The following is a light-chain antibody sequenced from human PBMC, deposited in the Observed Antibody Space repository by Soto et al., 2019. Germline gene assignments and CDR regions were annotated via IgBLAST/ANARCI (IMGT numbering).Light chain of an antibody. CDR2: KDD. CDR1: SGSIGNNY. CDR3: SSYTSSSTYV. V-gene: IGLV6-57*04. J-gene: IGLJ1*01. Sequence: NFMLTQPHSVSESPGKTVSISCTRSSGSIGNNYVQWVQHRPGSGPTTVIYKDDQRPSGVPDRFSGSIDSSSNSASLTISGLQAEDEADYYCSSYTSSSTYVFGTGTKLTVL.